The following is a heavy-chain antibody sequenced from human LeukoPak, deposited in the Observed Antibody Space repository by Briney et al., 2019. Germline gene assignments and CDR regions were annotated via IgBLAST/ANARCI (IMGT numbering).Heavy chain of an antibody. CDR1: GFTFSAST. D-gene: IGHD1-26*01. J-gene: IGHJ4*01. CDR2: IRSKANNYAT. Sequence: GGSLRLSCAASGFTFSASTMHWVRQASGKGLEWVGRIRSKANNYATAYAASMQGRFTISRDDSKNTAYLQMNSLKTEDTALYYCTSVVGATFDYWGQGTLVTVSS. CDR3: TSVVGATFDY. V-gene: IGHV3-73*01.